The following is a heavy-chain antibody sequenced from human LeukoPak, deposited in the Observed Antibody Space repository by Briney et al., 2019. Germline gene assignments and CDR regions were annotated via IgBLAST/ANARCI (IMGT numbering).Heavy chain of an antibody. CDR3: ARILIAAAGRSRHFDY. CDR1: GFSLSTSGMC. Sequence: SGSALVKPTQTLTLTCTFSGFSLSTSGMCVSWIRQPPGKALEWLARIDWDDDKYYSTSLKTRLTISKDTSKNQVVLTMTNMDPVDTATYYCARILIAAAGRSRHFDYWGQGTLVTVSS. V-gene: IGHV2-70*11. J-gene: IGHJ4*02. CDR2: IDWDDDK. D-gene: IGHD6-13*01.